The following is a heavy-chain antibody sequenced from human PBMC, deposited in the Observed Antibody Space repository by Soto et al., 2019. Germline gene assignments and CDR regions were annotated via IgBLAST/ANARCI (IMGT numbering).Heavy chain of an antibody. CDR1: GGTFSSYA. CDR2: IIPIFGTA. V-gene: IGHV1-69*13. D-gene: IGHD3-16*02. Sequence: SVKVSCKASGGTFSSYAISWVRQAPGQGLEWMGGIIPIFGTANYAQKFQGRVTITADESTSTAYMELSSLRSEDTAVYYCAKVDMITFGGVVVVDAFDIWGQGTMVTVSS. CDR3: AKVDMITFGGVVVVDAFDI. J-gene: IGHJ3*02.